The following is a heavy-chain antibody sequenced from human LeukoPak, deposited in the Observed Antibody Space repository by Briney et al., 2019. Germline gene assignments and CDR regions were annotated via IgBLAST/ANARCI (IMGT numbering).Heavy chain of an antibody. J-gene: IGHJ4*02. CDR1: GGTFSSYT. Sequence: SVKVSCKASGGTFSSYTISWVRQAPGQGLEWMGRIIPILGIANYAQKFQGRVTITADKSTSTAYMELSSLRSEDTAVYYCARTGYNLGAVGATRDYWGQGTLVTVSS. V-gene: IGHV1-69*02. CDR2: IIPILGIA. D-gene: IGHD1-26*01. CDR3: ARTGYNLGAVGATRDY.